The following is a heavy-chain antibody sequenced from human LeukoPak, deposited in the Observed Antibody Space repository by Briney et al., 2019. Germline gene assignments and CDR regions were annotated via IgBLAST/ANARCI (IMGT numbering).Heavy chain of an antibody. J-gene: IGHJ4*02. Sequence: GASVKVSCKASGGTFSSYAISWVRQAPGGGLEWMGRIISTFGIANYAQKFQGKVTITADKSTSTAYMELSSLRSEGTAVYCWARGRTFGGVIAAQRDFWGQGTLVTVSS. CDR1: GGTFSSYA. D-gene: IGHD3-16*02. CDR2: IISTFGIA. V-gene: IGHV1-69*04. CDR3: ARGRTFGGVIAAQRDF.